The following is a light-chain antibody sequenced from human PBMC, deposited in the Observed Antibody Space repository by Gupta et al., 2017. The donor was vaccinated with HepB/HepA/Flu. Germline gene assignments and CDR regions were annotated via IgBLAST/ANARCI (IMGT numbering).Light chain of an antibody. V-gene: IGKV3-20*01. J-gene: IGKJ3*01. CDR1: QSLFNTF. CDR3: QRDDSSEFT. Sequence: EIVLTQSPGTLSLSPGERATLSCRASQSLFNTFLAWYQQKPGQAPRLLIYDASSRATGIPDRFSGSGSGTDFTLTINRLEPEDFAVYYCQRDDSSEFTFGPGTKVDFK. CDR2: DAS.